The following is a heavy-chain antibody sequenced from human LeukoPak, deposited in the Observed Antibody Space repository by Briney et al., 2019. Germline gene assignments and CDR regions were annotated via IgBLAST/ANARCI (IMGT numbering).Heavy chain of an antibody. D-gene: IGHD1-14*01. Sequence: GASVKVSCKASGGTFSSYAISWVRQAPGQGLEWMGGIIPIFGTANYAQKFQGRVTITADESTSTAYMELSSLRSEDTAVYYCARSDERPDDAFDIWGQGTTVTVSS. CDR2: IIPIFGTA. CDR1: GGTFSSYA. J-gene: IGHJ3*02. CDR3: ARSDERPDDAFDI. V-gene: IGHV1-69*13.